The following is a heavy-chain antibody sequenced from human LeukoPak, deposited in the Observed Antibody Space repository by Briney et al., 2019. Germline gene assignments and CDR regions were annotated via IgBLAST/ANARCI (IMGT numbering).Heavy chain of an antibody. CDR3: APGSGSRFDY. D-gene: IGHD1-26*01. CDR1: RFSFSSSG. V-gene: IGHV3-30*02. J-gene: IGHJ4*02. CDR2: IRYDGSNK. Sequence: PGGSLRLSCAPSRFSFSSSGMHWVRPPPGKGLEWVAFIRYDGSNKYYADSVKGRFTISRDNSKNTLYLQMNSLRAEDTAVYYCAPGSGSRFDYWGQGTLVTVSS.